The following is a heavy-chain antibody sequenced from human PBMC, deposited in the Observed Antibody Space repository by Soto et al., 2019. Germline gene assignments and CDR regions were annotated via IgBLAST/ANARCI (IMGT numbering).Heavy chain of an antibody. J-gene: IGHJ4*02. CDR2: INHSGST. Sequence: SETLSLTCAVYGGSFSGYYLTWIRQPPGTGLEWIGEINHSGSTNYNPSLKSRVTISVDTSKNQFSLKLTSVTAADTAVYYCARLVYDSSGYRPGWGQGTLVTV. D-gene: IGHD3-22*01. V-gene: IGHV4-34*01. CDR1: GGSFSGYY. CDR3: ARLVYDSSGYRPG.